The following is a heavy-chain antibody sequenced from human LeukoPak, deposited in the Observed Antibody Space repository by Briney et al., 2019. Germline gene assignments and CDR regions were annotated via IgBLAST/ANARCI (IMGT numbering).Heavy chain of an antibody. J-gene: IGHJ5*02. CDR3: ARGDRGRYDL. V-gene: IGHV4-31*03. CDR2: IYYSGST. Sequence: SEILSLTCTVSGGSISSGGYYWSWIRQHPGKGLEWIGYIYYSGSTYYNPSLKSRVTISVDTSKNQFSLKLSSVTAADTAVYYCARGDRGRYDLWGQGTLVTVSS. CDR1: GGSISSGGYY. D-gene: IGHD1-14*01.